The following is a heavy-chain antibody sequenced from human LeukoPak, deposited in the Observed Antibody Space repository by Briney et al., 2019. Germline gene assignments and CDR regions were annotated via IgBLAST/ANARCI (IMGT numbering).Heavy chain of an antibody. Sequence: GASVKVSCKASGNTFTNNGISWVRQAPGQGLEWMGWISAYNGNTNYAQKFQGRVTMTTDTSTSTAYMELRSLRSDDTAVYYCARSDSSGYYPYDYWGQGTLVTVSS. V-gene: IGHV1-18*01. J-gene: IGHJ4*02. CDR2: ISAYNGNT. D-gene: IGHD3-22*01. CDR1: GNTFTNNG. CDR3: ARSDSSGYYPYDY.